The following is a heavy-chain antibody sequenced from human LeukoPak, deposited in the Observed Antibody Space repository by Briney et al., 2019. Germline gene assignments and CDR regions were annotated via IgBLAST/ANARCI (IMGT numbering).Heavy chain of an antibody. D-gene: IGHD6-13*01. CDR2: IYYSGST. J-gene: IGHJ4*02. CDR1: GGSISSGGYY. V-gene: IGHV4-31*03. Sequence: SETLSLTRTVSGGSISSGGYYWSWIRQHPGKGLEWIGYIYYSGSTYYNPSLKSRVTISVDTSKNQFSLKLSSVTAADTAVYYCARAAAAGTRYWGQGTLGTVSS. CDR3: ARAAAAGTRY.